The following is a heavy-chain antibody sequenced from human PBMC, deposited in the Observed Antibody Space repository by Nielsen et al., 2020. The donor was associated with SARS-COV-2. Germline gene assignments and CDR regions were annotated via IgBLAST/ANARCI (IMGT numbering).Heavy chain of an antibody. CDR3: ARDRSYYDFSAGGMDV. Sequence: GESLKISCAASGFTFSSYSMSWVRQAPGKGLEWVSVIYSGGSTYYADSVKGRFTISRDNSKNTLYLQMNSLRAEDTAVYYCARDRSYYDFSAGGMDVWGKGTTVTVSS. CDR2: IYSGGST. CDR1: GFTFSSYS. J-gene: IGHJ6*04. V-gene: IGHV3-66*01. D-gene: IGHD3-3*01.